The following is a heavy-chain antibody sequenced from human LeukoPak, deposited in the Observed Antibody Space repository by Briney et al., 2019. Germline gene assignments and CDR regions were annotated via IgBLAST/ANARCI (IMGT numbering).Heavy chain of an antibody. Sequence: PSETLSLTCAVSGYSISSGYYWGWIRQPPGKGLEWIGSIYHSGSTYYNPSLESRVTISVDTSKNQFSLKLSSVTAADTAVYYCARDQHPRARGDYWGQGTLVTVSS. J-gene: IGHJ4*02. D-gene: IGHD5-12*01. V-gene: IGHV4-38-2*02. CDR3: ARDQHPRARGDY. CDR2: IYHSGST. CDR1: GYSISSGYY.